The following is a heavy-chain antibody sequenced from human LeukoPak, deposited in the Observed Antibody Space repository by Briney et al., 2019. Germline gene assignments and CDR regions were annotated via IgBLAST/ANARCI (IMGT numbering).Heavy chain of an antibody. CDR2: INSDGSSI. Sequence: PGGSLRLSCAASGFTFSSYWMQWVRQAPGKGLVWVSRINSDGSSISYADSVKGRFTISRDNAKNTLYLQMNSLRAEDTAVYYCARKGSSSGFDYWGQGTLVTVSS. V-gene: IGHV3-74*01. J-gene: IGHJ4*02. CDR1: GFTFSSYW. D-gene: IGHD6-6*01. CDR3: ARKGSSSGFDY.